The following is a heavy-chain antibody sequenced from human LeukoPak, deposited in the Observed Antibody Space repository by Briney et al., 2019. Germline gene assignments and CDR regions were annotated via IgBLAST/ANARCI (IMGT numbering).Heavy chain of an antibody. CDR2: LFHSGST. J-gene: IGHJ3*02. CDR1: GYSISSGYY. Sequence: PSETLSLACTVSGYSISSGYYWGWIRQPPGKGLEWIGSLFHSGSTYYNPSLKSRVIISVDTSKNQFSLNLSSVTAADTAVYYCARELRFTRGFWSGDDAFDIWGQGTVVTVSS. D-gene: IGHD3-3*01. CDR3: ARELRFTRGFWSGDDAFDI. V-gene: IGHV4-38-2*02.